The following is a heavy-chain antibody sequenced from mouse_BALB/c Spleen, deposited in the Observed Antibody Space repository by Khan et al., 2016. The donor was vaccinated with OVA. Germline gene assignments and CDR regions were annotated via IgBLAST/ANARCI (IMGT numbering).Heavy chain of an antibody. D-gene: IGHD2-13*01. CDR1: GFTFTDYY. CDR2: ISVGGSYT. J-gene: IGHJ3*01. Sequence: VELVESGGGLVKPGGSLKLSCAASGFTFTDYYMYWVRQTPEMRLEWVATISVGGSYTYYPVSVRVRVTIARYEAKNNLYQQMSSLKSEDTAMYYCARGYYGDPFAYWGQGTLVTVSA. CDR3: ARGYYGDPFAY. V-gene: IGHV5-4*02.